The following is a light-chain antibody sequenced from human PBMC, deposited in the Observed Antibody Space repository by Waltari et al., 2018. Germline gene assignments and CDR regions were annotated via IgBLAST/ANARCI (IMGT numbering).Light chain of an antibody. CDR1: QSVSNN. CDR3: QQYSNWPPWT. V-gene: IGKV3-15*01. J-gene: IGKJ1*01. Sequence: EVVMTQSPVTLSVSPGERATLSCRASQSVSNNLAWYQHKPGQAPRLVMYDASTRASGLPGRFSGTGSGREFTLTINSRQSEDVAIYYCQQYSNWPPWTFGQGTTVEIK. CDR2: DAS.